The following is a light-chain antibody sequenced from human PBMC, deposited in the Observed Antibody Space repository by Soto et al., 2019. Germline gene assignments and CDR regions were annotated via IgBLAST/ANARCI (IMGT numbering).Light chain of an antibody. CDR2: ETS. CDR3: QQYNNWPPLT. J-gene: IGKJ4*01. CDR1: RSISSS. Sequence: EIVMTQSPATLSVSPGERATLSCRASRSISSSLAWYQQKPGQPPRLLIYETSTRATGIPARFSGGGSGTEFTLTISSLQSEDSAVYYCQQYNNWPPLTFGGGTKVEIK. V-gene: IGKV3-15*01.